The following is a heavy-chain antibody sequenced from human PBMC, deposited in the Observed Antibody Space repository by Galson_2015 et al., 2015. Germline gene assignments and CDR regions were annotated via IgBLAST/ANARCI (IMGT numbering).Heavy chain of an antibody. Sequence: SLRLSCAASGFTFSSYAMHWVRQAPGKGLEWVAVISYDGNNKYYADSVKGRFTISRDNSKNTLYLQMNSLRAEDTGVYYCAKDGGIAAAGAKFDPWGQGTLVTVSS. CDR3: AKDGGIAAAGAKFDP. CDR2: ISYDGNNK. CDR1: GFTFSSYA. V-gene: IGHV3-30-3*01. D-gene: IGHD6-13*01. J-gene: IGHJ5*02.